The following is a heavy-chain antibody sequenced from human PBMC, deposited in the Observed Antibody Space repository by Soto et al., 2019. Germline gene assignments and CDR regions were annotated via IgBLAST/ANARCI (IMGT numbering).Heavy chain of an antibody. Sequence: EVQLVESGGGLVQPGGSLRLSCAASGFTFSTYWMTWVRRPPGKGLEWVANLDQDGSERYYVDSVRGRFTISRDNAKNSLYLRMNTPRAEDTGVYYCVCGGNFFVYWGQGTLVTVSP. CDR1: GFTFSTYW. CDR2: LDQDGSER. V-gene: IGHV3-7*01. CDR3: VCGGNFFVY. D-gene: IGHD3-16*01. J-gene: IGHJ4*02.